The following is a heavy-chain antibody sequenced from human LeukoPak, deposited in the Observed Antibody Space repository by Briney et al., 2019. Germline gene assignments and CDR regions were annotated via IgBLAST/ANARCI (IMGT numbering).Heavy chain of an antibody. Sequence: SVQESCKASGYTFTSYGFSWVRQAPGQGLEWMGWISAYYGNTNYAQKLQGRLTITTDTSTSTAYMELRSLRSDDTAVYYCARNKYYYDSSGPLLYYFDYWGQGTPDTVSS. D-gene: IGHD3-22*01. J-gene: IGHJ4*02. CDR2: ISAYYGNT. CDR3: ARNKYYYDSSGPLLYYFDY. CDR1: GYTFTSYG. V-gene: IGHV1-18*01.